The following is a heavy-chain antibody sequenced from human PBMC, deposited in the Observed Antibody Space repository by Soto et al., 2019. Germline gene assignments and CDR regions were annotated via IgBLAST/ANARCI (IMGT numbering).Heavy chain of an antibody. V-gene: IGHV1-46*01. J-gene: IGHJ6*02. D-gene: IGHD6-6*01. CDR1: GYTFTSYY. Sequence: GASVKVSCKASGYTFTSYYMHWVRQAPGQGLEWMGIINPSGGSTSYAQKFQGRVTMTRDTSTSTVYMELSSLRSEDTAVYYCARGQLGPTYYYYYGMDVWGQGTTVTSP. CDR2: INPSGGST. CDR3: ARGQLGPTYYYYYGMDV.